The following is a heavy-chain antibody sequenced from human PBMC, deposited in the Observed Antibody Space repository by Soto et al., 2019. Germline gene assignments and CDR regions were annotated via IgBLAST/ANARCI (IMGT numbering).Heavy chain of an antibody. Sequence: QVQLVQSGAEVKKPGSSVKVSCKASGGTFSSYAISWVRQAPGQGLEWMGGIIPIFGTANYAQKFQGRVTITADESTSTAYMELSSLRSEDTAVYYCARIYYDLWSGYGNYYYGMDVWGQGTTVTVSS. V-gene: IGHV1-69*12. D-gene: IGHD3-3*01. CDR3: ARIYYDLWSGYGNYYYGMDV. CDR2: IIPIFGTA. J-gene: IGHJ6*02. CDR1: GGTFSSYA.